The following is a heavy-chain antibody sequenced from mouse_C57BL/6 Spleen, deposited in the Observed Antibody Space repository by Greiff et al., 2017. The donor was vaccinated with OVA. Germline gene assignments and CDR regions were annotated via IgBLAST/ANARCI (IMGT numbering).Heavy chain of an antibody. J-gene: IGHJ2*01. CDR2: IDPSDSYT. CDR3: ARQYYGNSYYFDY. V-gene: IGHV1-69*01. D-gene: IGHD2-1*01. CDR1: GYTFTSYW. Sequence: VHLQQPGAELVMPGASVKLSCKASGYTFTSYWMHWVTQRPGQGLEWIGEIDPSDSYTNYNQKFKGKSTLTVDKPSSTAYMQLSSLTTEDSAVYYCARQYYGNSYYFDYWGQGTTLTVSS.